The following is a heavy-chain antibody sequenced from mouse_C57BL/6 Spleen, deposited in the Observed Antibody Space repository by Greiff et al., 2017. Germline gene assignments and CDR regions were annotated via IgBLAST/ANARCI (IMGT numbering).Heavy chain of an antibody. D-gene: IGHD1-1*01. CDR3: ARETGSSHWYFDV. J-gene: IGHJ1*03. CDR2: INYDGSST. V-gene: IGHV5-16*01. CDR1: GFTFSDYY. Sequence: EVKVEASEGGLVQPGSSMKLSCTASGFTFSDYYMAWVRQVPEKGLEWVANINYDGSSTYYLDSLKSRFIISRDNAKNILYLQMSSLKSEDTATYYCARETGSSHWYFDVWGTGTTVTVSS.